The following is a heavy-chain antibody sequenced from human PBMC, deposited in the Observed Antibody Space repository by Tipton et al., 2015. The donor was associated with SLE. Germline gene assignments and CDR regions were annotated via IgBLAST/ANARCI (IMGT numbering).Heavy chain of an antibody. CDR3: ARDPSGYYSTSPYL. J-gene: IGHJ5*02. CDR2: IYSSGST. Sequence: TLSLTCIVSGGSITNYYLSWIRQPPGKGLEWIGYIYSSGSTDSNPSLEGRVTISVDSSKNQFSLRLTSVSAADTAVYYCARDPSGYYSTSPYLWGQGTLVTVSS. D-gene: IGHD2-8*01. V-gene: IGHV4-59*01. CDR1: GGSITNYY.